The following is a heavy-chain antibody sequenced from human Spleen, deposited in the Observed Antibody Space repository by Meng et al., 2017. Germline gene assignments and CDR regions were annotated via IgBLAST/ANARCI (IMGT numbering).Heavy chain of an antibody. D-gene: IGHD2/OR15-2a*01. CDR1: GYTFTSYY. V-gene: IGHV1-46*01. CDR3: AKDLSGSIDY. CDR2: IDSGGGYT. J-gene: IGHJ4*02. Sequence: HVQLVQSGAEGRKPGASVRVSCKASGYTFTSYYIYWVRQAPGQGLEWMGIIDSGGGYTSYAQKFRGRVTMTRDTSTNTVYMELSSLRSDDTAMYYCAKDLSGSIDYWGQGTLVTVSS.